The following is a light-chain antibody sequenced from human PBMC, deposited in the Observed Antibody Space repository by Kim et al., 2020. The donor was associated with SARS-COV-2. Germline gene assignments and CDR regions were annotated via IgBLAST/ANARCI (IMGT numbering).Light chain of an antibody. CDR1: NSNSGAVSH. Sequence: LTHSCTGSNSNSGAVSHVLWHQQLPSTAPKLLIYGTNNRPSGVPDRFSGSKSGTSASLAITGLQTEDEADYYCQSYDSSLSGPYVFGTGTKVTVL. CDR2: GTN. CDR3: QSYDSSLSGPYV. J-gene: IGLJ1*01. V-gene: IGLV1-40*01.